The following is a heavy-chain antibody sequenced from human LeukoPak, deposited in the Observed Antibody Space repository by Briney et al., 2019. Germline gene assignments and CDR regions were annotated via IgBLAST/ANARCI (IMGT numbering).Heavy chain of an antibody. J-gene: IGHJ3*02. D-gene: IGHD3-22*01. CDR2: IYYGGNT. V-gene: IGHV4-39*01. CDR1: GGSISSYY. CDR3: ARHDSSGPYNAFDI. Sequence: SETLSLTCTVSGGSISSYYWSWIRQPPGEGLGWIGSIYYGGNTYYNPSLKSRVTMSVDTSKNQFSLKLSSVTAADTAVYYCARHDSSGPYNAFDIWGQGTMVTVSS.